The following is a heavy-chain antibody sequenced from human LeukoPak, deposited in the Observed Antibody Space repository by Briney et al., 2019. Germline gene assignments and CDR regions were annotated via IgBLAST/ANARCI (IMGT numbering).Heavy chain of an antibody. Sequence: SETLSLTCAVYGGSFSGYYWSWIRQPPGKGLEWIGEINHSGSTNYNPSLKSRVTISVDTSKNQFSLKLSSVTAADTAVYYCARDYSSGYYPNWFDPWGQGTLVTVSS. CDR3: ARDYSSGYYPNWFDP. CDR1: GGSFSGYY. J-gene: IGHJ5*02. D-gene: IGHD3-22*01. V-gene: IGHV4-34*01. CDR2: INHSGST.